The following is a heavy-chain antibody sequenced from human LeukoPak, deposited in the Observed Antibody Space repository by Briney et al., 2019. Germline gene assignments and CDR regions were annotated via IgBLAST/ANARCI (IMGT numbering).Heavy chain of an antibody. CDR2: INHSGST. CDR1: GGSFSGYY. CDR3: ARTYYDFWSGPKTFDY. J-gene: IGHJ4*02. D-gene: IGHD3-3*01. Sequence: SETLSLTCAVYGGSFSGYYWSWIRQPPGKGLEWIGEINHSGSTNYNPSLKSRVTISVDTSKNQFSLKLSSVTAADTAVYYCARTYYDFWSGPKTFDYWGQGTLVTVSS. V-gene: IGHV4-34*01.